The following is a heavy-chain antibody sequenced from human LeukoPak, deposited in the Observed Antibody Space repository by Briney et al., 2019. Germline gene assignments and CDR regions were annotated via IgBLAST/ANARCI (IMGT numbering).Heavy chain of an antibody. CDR2: IYTSGST. CDR3: ARDRFLEWLSDY. D-gene: IGHD3-3*01. CDR1: GVSISSYY. J-gene: IGHJ4*02. V-gene: IGHV4-4*07. Sequence: PSETLSLTCAVSGVSISSYYWSWIRQPAGKGLEWIGRIYTSGSTNYNPSLKSRVTMSVDTSKNQFSLKLSSVTAADTAVYYCARDRFLEWLSDYWGQGTLVTASS.